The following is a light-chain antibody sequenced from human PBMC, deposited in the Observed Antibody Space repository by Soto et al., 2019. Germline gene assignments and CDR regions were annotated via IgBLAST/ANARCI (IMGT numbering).Light chain of an antibody. J-gene: IGKJ2*01. V-gene: IGKV1-5*01. CDR1: QSISNW. CDR2: DAS. Sequence: DIQRTQSPSILSASVGDRVTITCRASQSISNWLAWYQQKPGRAPKVLIYDASSLQSGVPSRFSGSGSGTEFTLTISSLQPDDIATYYCQQYKSYSYTFGQGTNLEI. CDR3: QQYKSYSYT.